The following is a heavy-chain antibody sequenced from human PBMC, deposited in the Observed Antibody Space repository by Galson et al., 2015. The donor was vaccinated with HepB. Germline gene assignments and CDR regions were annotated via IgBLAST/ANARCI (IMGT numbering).Heavy chain of an antibody. Sequence: SLRLSCAASGFTFSNYGMNWVRQAPGKGLEWVSSISGSSSSIFYTDSVKGRFTISRDNAKNSLYLQMNSLRAEDTAVYYCAGGYSNCCYAVGQYWGQRTLVTVSS. CDR3: AGGYSNCCYAVGQY. J-gene: IGHJ4*02. D-gene: IGHD6-19*01. CDR2: ISGSSSSI. V-gene: IGHV3-21*01. CDR1: GFTFSNYG.